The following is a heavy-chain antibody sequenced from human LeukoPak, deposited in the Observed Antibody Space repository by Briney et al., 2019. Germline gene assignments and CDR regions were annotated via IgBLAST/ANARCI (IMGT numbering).Heavy chain of an antibody. CDR2: IHYSGST. J-gene: IGHJ6*02. Sequence: SETLSLTCTVSGGSISSCYWSWIRQPPGKGLEWIGYIHYSGSTNYNPSLKSRVTISVDTSKNQFSLKLGSVTAADTAVYYCARGPGYDDNTGYAFQMDVWGQGTTVTVSS. D-gene: IGHD3-22*01. V-gene: IGHV4-59*08. CDR1: GGSISSCY. CDR3: ARGPGYDDNTGYAFQMDV.